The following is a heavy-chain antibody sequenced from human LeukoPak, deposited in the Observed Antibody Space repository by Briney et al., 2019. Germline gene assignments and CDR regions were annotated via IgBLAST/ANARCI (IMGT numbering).Heavy chain of an antibody. Sequence: ASVKVSCKASGYTFTGYYMHWVRQALGQGLEWMGWINPNSGGTNYAQKFQGRVTMTRDTSISTAHMELSRLRSDDTAVYYCARATPAETYYYDSSGYWFDYWGQGTLVTVSS. CDR1: GYTFTGYY. J-gene: IGHJ4*02. CDR3: ARATPAETYYYDSSGYWFDY. CDR2: INPNSGGT. D-gene: IGHD3-22*01. V-gene: IGHV1-2*02.